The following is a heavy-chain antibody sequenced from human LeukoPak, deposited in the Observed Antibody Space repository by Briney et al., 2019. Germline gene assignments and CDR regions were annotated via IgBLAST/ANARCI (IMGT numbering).Heavy chain of an antibody. V-gene: IGHV4-30-4*01. CDR3: ASKNYGDYEIDY. J-gene: IGHJ4*02. CDR1: GGSISSGDYY. Sequence: PSETLSLTCTVSGGSISSGDYYWSWIRQPPGKGLEWIGYIYYSGSTYYNPSLKSRVTISVDTSKNQFSLKLSSVTAADTAVYYCASKNYGDYEIDYWGQGTLVTVSS. D-gene: IGHD4-17*01. CDR2: IYYSGST.